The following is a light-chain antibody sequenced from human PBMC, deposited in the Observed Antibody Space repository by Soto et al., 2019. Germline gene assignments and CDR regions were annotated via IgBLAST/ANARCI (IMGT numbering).Light chain of an antibody. J-gene: IGKJ1*01. CDR2: KAS. CDR1: QSITTW. CDR3: QQYNGFSRT. Sequence: DIQMTQSPSTLSASVGDRVTITCRASQSITTWLAWYQQKPGKAPKLLIYKASSLESGVPSRFSGGGSGTEFTLTISSLQPDDFATYYCQQYNGFSRTFGQGTKVEIK. V-gene: IGKV1-5*03.